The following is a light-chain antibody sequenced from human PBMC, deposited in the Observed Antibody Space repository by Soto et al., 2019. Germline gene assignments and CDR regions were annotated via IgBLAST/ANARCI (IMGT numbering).Light chain of an antibody. CDR3: CSYTSSSTPVV. CDR2: DVC. V-gene: IGLV2-14*03. CDR1: SSDVGGYNY. J-gene: IGLJ2*01. Sequence: QSALTQPASVSGSPGQSITISCTGTSSDVGGYNYVSWYQQHPGKAPKLMIYDVCNRPSGVSNRFSGSKSGNTASLTISGLQAEDEADYYCCSYTSSSTPVVFGGGTKLTVL.